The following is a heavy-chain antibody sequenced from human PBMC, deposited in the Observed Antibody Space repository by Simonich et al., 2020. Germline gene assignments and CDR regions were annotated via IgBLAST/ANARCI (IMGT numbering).Heavy chain of an antibody. CDR2: INPHRGGK. CDR1: GYTFTGYY. CDR3: ARNGLVGILKAFDI. J-gene: IGHJ3*02. Sequence: QVQLVQSGAEVKKPGASVKVSCKASGYTFTGYYMHWVRQAPGQGLEWMGWINPHRGGKNYAKKFQGRVTMTRDTSISTAYMELSRLRSDDTAVYYCARNGLVGILKAFDIWGQGTMVTVSS. V-gene: IGHV1-2*02. D-gene: IGHD2-21*01.